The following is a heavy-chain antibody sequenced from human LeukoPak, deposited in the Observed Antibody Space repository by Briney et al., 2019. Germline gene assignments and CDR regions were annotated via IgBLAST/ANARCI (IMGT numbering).Heavy chain of an antibody. D-gene: IGHD1-14*01. Sequence: ASVKVSCKASGYTFTSYGISWVRQAPGQGLEWMGWISAYNGNTNYAQKLLGRVTMTTDTSTSTAYMELRSLRSDDTAVYYCARYEVVSGSSWFDPWGQGTLVTVSS. V-gene: IGHV1-18*01. J-gene: IGHJ5*02. CDR3: ARYEVVSGSSWFDP. CDR2: ISAYNGNT. CDR1: GYTFTSYG.